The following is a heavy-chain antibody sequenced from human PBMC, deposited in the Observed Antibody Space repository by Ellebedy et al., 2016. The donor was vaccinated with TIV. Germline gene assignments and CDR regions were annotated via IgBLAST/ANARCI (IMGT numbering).Heavy chain of an antibody. J-gene: IGHJ5*02. CDR2: INHSGST. Sequence: MPGGSLRLSCAVYGGSFSGYYWRWIRQPPGKGLEWIGEINHSGSTNYNPSLKSRVTISVDTSKTQFSLKLSSVTAADTAVYYCARGWRVGATMRMYWFDPWGQGTLVTVSS. D-gene: IGHD1-26*01. CDR3: ARGWRVGATMRMYWFDP. CDR1: GGSFSGYY. V-gene: IGHV4-34*01.